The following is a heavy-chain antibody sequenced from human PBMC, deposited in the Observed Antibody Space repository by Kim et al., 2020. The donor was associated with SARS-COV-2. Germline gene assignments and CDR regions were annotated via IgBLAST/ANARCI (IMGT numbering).Heavy chain of an antibody. CDR3: ARVAGLVAAGNFDY. J-gene: IGHJ4*02. D-gene: IGHD6-13*01. V-gene: IGHV4-39*07. Sequence: NPSLKSRVTISVDTSKNQFSLKLSSVTAADTAVYYCARVAGLVAAGNFDYWGQGTLVTVSS.